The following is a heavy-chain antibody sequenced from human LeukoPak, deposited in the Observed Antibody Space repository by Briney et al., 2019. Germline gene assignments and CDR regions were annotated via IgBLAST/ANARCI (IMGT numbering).Heavy chain of an antibody. V-gene: IGHV4-4*02. CDR2: IYHDGST. CDR1: GGSISSTNW. D-gene: IGHD6-19*01. Sequence: PSGTLSLTCAVSGGSISSTNWWIWVRQPPGKGLEWIGKIYHDGSTNYHPSLKSRVTISVDKSKNQFSLKLSSVTAADTAVYYCARTYSSGWYFVYYYYGMDVWGQGTTVTVSS. J-gene: IGHJ6*02. CDR3: ARTYSSGWYFVYYYYGMDV.